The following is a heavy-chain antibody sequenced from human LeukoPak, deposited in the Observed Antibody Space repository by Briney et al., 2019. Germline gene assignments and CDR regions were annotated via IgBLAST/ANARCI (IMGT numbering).Heavy chain of an antibody. D-gene: IGHD3-10*01. CDR1: GGSISSYY. J-gene: IGHJ5*02. CDR3: ARSLITMVRGVIDWFDP. V-gene: IGHV4-59*01. CDR2: IYYSGST. Sequence: SETLSLTCTVSGGSISSYYWSWIRQPPGKGLEWIGYIYYSGSTNYNPSLKSRVTISVDTSKNQFSLKLSSVTAADTAVYYCARSLITMVRGVIDWFDPWGQGTLVTVSS.